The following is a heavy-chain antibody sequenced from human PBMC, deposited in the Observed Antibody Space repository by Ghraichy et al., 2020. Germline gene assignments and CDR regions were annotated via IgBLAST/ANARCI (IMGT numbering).Heavy chain of an antibody. V-gene: IGHV3-66*01. Sequence: GGSLRLSCAASGFTVSSNYMSWVRQAPGKGLEWVSVIYSGGSTYYADSVKGRFTISRDNSKNTLYLQMNSLRAEDTAVYYCARDRRGRANYDFWSGYSVWGQGTTVTVSS. J-gene: IGHJ6*02. CDR3: ARDRRGRANYDFWSGYSV. D-gene: IGHD3-3*01. CDR1: GFTVSSNY. CDR2: IYSGGST.